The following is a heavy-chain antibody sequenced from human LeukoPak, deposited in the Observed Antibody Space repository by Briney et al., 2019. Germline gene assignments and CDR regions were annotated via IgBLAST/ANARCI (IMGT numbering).Heavy chain of an antibody. CDR2: IYYSGST. CDR1: GGSISSYY. D-gene: IGHD1-26*01. CDR3: ARDFLKGAGGWFDP. V-gene: IGHV4-59*12. Sequence: SETLSLTCTVSGGSISSYYWSWIRQPPGKGLEWIGYIYYSGSTYYNPSLKSRVTISVDTSKNQFSLKLSSVTAADTAVYYCARDFLKGAGGWFDPWGQGTLVTVSS. J-gene: IGHJ5*02.